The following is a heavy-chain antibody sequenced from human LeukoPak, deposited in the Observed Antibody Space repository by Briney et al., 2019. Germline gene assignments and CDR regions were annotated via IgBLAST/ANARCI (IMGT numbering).Heavy chain of an antibody. J-gene: IGHJ4*02. D-gene: IGHD1-26*01. CDR3: ARGYSGNYFYFDF. CDR2: IYYSGST. CDR1: GGSISGYY. Sequence: SETLSLTCTVSGGSISGYYWSWIRQPPEKGLEWIGYIYYSGSTNYNPSLKSRVTISIDTSKNQFSLKLSSVTAADTAVYYCARGYSGNYFYFDFWGQGTLVTVSS. V-gene: IGHV4-59*01.